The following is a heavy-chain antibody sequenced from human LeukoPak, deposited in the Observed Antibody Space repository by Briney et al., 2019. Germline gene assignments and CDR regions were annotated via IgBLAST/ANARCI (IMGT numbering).Heavy chain of an antibody. J-gene: IGHJ4*02. Sequence: GGSLRLSCAASGFTFSSYWMHWVRQAPGKGLVWVSRIKSDGSSTNYADSVKGRFTISRDNAKNTLYLQMNSLRAEDTAVYYCAKDVGGYCSGGSCYSLNYFDYWGQGTLVTVSS. CDR2: IKSDGSST. D-gene: IGHD2-15*01. CDR1: GFTFSSYW. CDR3: AKDVGGYCSGGSCYSLNYFDY. V-gene: IGHV3-74*01.